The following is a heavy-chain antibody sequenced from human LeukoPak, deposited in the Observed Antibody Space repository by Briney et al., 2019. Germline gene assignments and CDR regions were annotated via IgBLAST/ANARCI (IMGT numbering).Heavy chain of an antibody. D-gene: IGHD1-1*01. CDR1: GGSISSSSYY. V-gene: IGHV4-39*01. Sequence: SETLSLTCTVSGGSISSSSYYWGWIRQPPGKGLEWIGSIYYSGSTYYNPSLKSRVTISVDTSKNQFSLKLSSVTAADTAVYYCARLKLNVDYWGQGTLVTVSS. CDR2: IYYSGST. J-gene: IGHJ4*02. CDR3: ARLKLNVDY.